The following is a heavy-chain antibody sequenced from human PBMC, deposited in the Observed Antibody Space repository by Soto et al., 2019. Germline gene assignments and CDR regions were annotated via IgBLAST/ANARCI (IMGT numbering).Heavy chain of an antibody. D-gene: IGHD2-2*02. CDR1: GVSISSGNW. CDR3: ARVQSHIYCSSTSCYTRPYYYYGMDV. CDR2: IFHDGTA. J-gene: IGHJ6*02. V-gene: IGHV4-4*02. Sequence: SETLSLTCAVSGVSISSGNWWTRVRQSPQRGLEYIGEIFHDGTANYYPSFERRVAISVDTSKNQFSLKLSSVTAADTAVYYCARVQSHIYCSSTSCYTRPYYYYGMDVWGQGXTVTVSS.